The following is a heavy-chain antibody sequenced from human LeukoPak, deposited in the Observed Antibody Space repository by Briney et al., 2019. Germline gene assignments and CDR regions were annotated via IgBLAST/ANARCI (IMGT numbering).Heavy chain of an antibody. V-gene: IGHV3-30*18. CDR3: AKDRYSYAFEYFES. CDR1: GFTFSSYG. Sequence: GSLRLSCAASGFTFSSYGMHWVRQAPGKGLEWGAVISNDESKKYYADSVKGRFTISRDNSKNTLSLQVSSLRAEDTAVYYCAKDRYSYAFEYFESWGQGTLVTVSS. J-gene: IGHJ4*02. CDR2: ISNDESKK. D-gene: IGHD3-16*01.